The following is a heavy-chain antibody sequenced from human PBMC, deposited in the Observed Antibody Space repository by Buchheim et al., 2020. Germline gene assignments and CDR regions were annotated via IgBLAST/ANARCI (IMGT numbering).Heavy chain of an antibody. Sequence: VQLVESGGGLVKPGGSLRLSCAASGFTFSSYWMSWVRQAPGKGLEWVANIKQDGSEKYYVDSVKGRFTISRDNAKNSLYLQMNSLRAEDTAVYYCARESFKDYYDSSGYYRGYPFDYWGQGTL. D-gene: IGHD3-22*01. J-gene: IGHJ4*02. CDR1: GFTFSSYW. CDR2: IKQDGSEK. V-gene: IGHV3-7*01. CDR3: ARESFKDYYDSSGYYRGYPFDY.